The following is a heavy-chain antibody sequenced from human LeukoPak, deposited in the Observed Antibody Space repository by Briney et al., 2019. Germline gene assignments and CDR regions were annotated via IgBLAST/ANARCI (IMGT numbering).Heavy chain of an antibody. Sequence: PSETLSLTCNVSGGFITSYYWSWIRQPPGKGLEWVGSIDYGGTTYYNPSLKSRVTISVDTSKNQFSLKLSSVTAADTAVYYCARLLAAAKTDYFDYWGQGTLVTVSS. V-gene: IGHV4-39*01. CDR3: ARLLAAAKTDYFDY. CDR1: GGFITSYY. D-gene: IGHD6-13*01. CDR2: IDYGGTT. J-gene: IGHJ4*02.